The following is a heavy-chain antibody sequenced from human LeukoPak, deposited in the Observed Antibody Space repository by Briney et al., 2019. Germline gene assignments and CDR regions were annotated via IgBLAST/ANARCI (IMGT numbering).Heavy chain of an antibody. J-gene: IGHJ5*02. CDR3: ARPDGYSSSWVWFDP. CDR1: GFTFSSYW. Sequence: PGGSLRLSCAASGFTFSSYWMHSVRQAPGKGLVWVSRINSDGSSTSYADSVKGRFTISRDNAKNTLYLQMNSLRAEDTAVYYCARPDGYSSSWVWFDPWGQGTLVTVSS. V-gene: IGHV3-74*01. D-gene: IGHD6-13*01. CDR2: INSDGSST.